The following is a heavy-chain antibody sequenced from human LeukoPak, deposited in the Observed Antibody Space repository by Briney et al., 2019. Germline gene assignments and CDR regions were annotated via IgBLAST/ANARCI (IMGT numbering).Heavy chain of an antibody. CDR2: IYYSGST. V-gene: IGHV4-39*07. D-gene: IGHD4-17*01. Sequence: PETLSLTCTVSDASIRSPAYYWGWIRQPPGKGLQWIGSIYYSGSTYYNPSLKSRVTISVDTSKNQFSLKLSSVTAADTAVYYCARVHGDYISHYMDVWGKGTTVTVSS. J-gene: IGHJ6*03. CDR1: DASIRSPAYY. CDR3: ARVHGDYISHYMDV.